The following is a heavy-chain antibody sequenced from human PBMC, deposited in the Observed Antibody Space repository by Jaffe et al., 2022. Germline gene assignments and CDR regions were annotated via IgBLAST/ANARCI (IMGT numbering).Heavy chain of an antibody. V-gene: IGHV3-9*01. J-gene: IGHJ4*02. Sequence: EVQLVESGGGLVQPGRSLRLSCAASGFTFDDYAMHWVRQAPGKGLEWVSGISWNSGSIGYADSVKGRFTISRDNAKNSLYLQMNSLRAEDTALYYCAKDTQLHLGELSLDYWGQGTLVTVSS. CDR1: GFTFDDYA. D-gene: IGHD3-16*02. CDR3: AKDTQLHLGELSLDY. CDR2: ISWNSGSI.